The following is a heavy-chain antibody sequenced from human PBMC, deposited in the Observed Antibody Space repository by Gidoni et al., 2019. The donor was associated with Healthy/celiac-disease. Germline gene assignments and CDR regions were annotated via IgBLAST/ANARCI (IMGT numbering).Heavy chain of an antibody. CDR3: ARLKDIVVVPAAIDY. J-gene: IGHJ4*02. V-gene: IGHV4-39*01. CDR2: SYYSGST. D-gene: IGHD2-2*01. Sequence: QLQLQESGPGLVKPSETLSLTCTVSGGSISSSSYYWGWIRQPPGKGLEWIGSSYYSGSTYYNPSLKSRVTISVDTSKNQFSLKLSSVTAADTAVYYCARLKDIVVVPAAIDYWGQGTLVTVSS. CDR1: GGSISSSSYY.